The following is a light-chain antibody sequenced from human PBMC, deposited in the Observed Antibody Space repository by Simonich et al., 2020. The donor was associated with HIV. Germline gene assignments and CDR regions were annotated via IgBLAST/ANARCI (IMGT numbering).Light chain of an antibody. CDR3: SSYGGSVV. CDR2: EGN. CDR1: SSDVGSYIL. J-gene: IGLJ2*01. Sequence: QSALTQPASVSGSPRQSITISCTGTSSDVGSYILVSWYQQHPGKAPKLMIFEGNKRPSGVSNRFSGSKSGNTASLTIAGLQAEDEADYYCSSYGGSVVFGGGTKLTVL. V-gene: IGLV2-23*01.